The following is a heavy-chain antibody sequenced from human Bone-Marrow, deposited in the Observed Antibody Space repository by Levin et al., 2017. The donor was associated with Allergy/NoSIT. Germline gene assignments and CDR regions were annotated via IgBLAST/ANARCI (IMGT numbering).Heavy chain of an antibody. CDR2: INPNSGGT. CDR1: GYTFTGYY. V-gene: IGHV1-2*04. Sequence: ASVKVSCKASGYTFTGYYMHWVRQAPGQGLEWMGWINPNSGGTNYAQKFQGWVTMTRDTSISTAYMELSRLRSDDTAVYYCARATSGWATYYYYYGMDVWGQGTTVTVSS. CDR3: ARATSGWATYYYYYGMDV. J-gene: IGHJ6*02. D-gene: IGHD6-19*01.